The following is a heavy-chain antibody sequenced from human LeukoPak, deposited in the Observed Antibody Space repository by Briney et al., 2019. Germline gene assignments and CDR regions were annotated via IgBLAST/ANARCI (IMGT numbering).Heavy chain of an antibody. CDR1: GYTFTGYY. V-gene: IGHV1-2*02. CDR2: INPNSGDT. CDR3: ARGLGRCMGERAYVY. J-gene: IGHJ4*02. D-gene: IGHD2-8*01. Sequence: ASVKVSCKASGYTFTGYYMHWVRQAPGQGLEWMGWINPNSGDTNYAQKFQGRVTMTRDTSISTAYMELSSLRSDDTAVYYCARGLGRCMGERAYVYWGQGTLVTVSS.